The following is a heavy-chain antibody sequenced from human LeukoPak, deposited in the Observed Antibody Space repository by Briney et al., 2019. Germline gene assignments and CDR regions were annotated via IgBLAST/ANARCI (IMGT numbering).Heavy chain of an antibody. V-gene: IGHV4-4*02. D-gene: IGHD5/OR15-5a*01. CDR2: TYHSDYT. CDR1: GGSISSSHW. J-gene: IGHJ3*02. Sequence: SGTLSLTCAVSGGSISSSHWWSWVRQSPGKGLEWIGNTYHSDYTNYNPSLKSRATISVDKSKNQLSLKVSSVTAADTAMYYCARDSKSTADAFDIWGQGTMVTVSS. CDR3: ARDSKSTADAFDI.